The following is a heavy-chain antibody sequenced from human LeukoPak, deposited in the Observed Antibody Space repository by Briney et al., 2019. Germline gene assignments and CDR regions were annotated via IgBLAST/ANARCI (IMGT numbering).Heavy chain of an antibody. Sequence: PGGSLRLSCAASGFTFDDYAMHWVRQAPGEGLEWVSGISWNSGSIGYADSVKGRFTISRDNAKNSLYLQMNSLRAEDTALYYCAKDTSSGSVIDAFDIWGQGTLVTVSS. CDR2: ISWNSGSI. D-gene: IGHD3-10*01. V-gene: IGHV3-9*01. CDR3: AKDTSSGSVIDAFDI. J-gene: IGHJ4*02. CDR1: GFTFDDYA.